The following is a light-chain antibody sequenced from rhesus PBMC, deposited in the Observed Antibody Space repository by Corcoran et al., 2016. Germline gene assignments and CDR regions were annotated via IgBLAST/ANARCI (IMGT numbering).Light chain of an antibody. CDR3: LQDVNDPWT. CDR1: QGVSTY. Sequence: DIQMTQSPSSLSASVGDRVTITCRASQGVSTYLNWYQQKPRTTPKRSIYAASTLETGVPSRFSGSGAGKESPLTISSLQPEDFATYYCLQDVNDPWTFGQGTKVEVK. CDR2: AAS. V-gene: IGKV1-43*02. J-gene: IGKJ1*01.